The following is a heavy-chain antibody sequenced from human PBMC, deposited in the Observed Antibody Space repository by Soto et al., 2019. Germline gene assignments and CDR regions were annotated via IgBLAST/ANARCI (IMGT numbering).Heavy chain of an antibody. D-gene: IGHD3-16*01. CDR3: AAYPFRQYYYVMYV. CDR2: IVVGSGNT. Sequence: GASVKVSCKASGFTFTSSAVQWVRQARGQRLEWIGWIVVGSGNTDYAQKFQERVTITRDMSTSTAYMELSSLRSEDTAVYYCAAYPFRQYYYVMYVWGQGTTVTVYS. V-gene: IGHV1-58*01. J-gene: IGHJ6*02. CDR1: GFTFTSSA.